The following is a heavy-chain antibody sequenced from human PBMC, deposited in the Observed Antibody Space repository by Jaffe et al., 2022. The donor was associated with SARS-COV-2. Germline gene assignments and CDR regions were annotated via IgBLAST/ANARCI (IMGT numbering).Heavy chain of an antibody. CDR3: ARGGHSGYAIPYGMDV. CDR1: GGSFSGYY. CDR2: INHSGST. J-gene: IGHJ6*02. V-gene: IGHV4-34*01. Sequence: QVQLQQWGAGLLKPSETLSLTCAVYGGSFSGYYWSWIRQPPGKGLEWIGEINHSGSTNYNPSLKSRVTISVDTSKNQFSLKLSSVTAADTAVYYCARGGHSGYAIPYGMDVWGQGTTVTVSS. D-gene: IGHD5-12*01.